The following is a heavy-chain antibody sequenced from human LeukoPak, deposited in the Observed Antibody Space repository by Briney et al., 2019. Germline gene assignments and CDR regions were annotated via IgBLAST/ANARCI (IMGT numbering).Heavy chain of an antibody. CDR1: GFTFSSYA. CDR3: AKHGYCSGISCFFDF. Sequence: GGSLRLSCAASGFTFSSYAMSWVRQAPGMGLEWVSGISGSGPYTFYTDSVKGRFTISRDSSKNTLYLQMNSLRAEDTALYYCAKHGYCSGISCFFDFWGQGTLVTVSS. CDR2: ISGSGPYT. J-gene: IGHJ4*02. D-gene: IGHD2-2*03. V-gene: IGHV3-23*01.